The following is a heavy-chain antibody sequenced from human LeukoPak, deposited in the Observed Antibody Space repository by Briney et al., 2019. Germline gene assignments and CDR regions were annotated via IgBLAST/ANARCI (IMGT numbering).Heavy chain of an antibody. CDR3: ASINNRFDP. CDR2: VDHSGSA. V-gene: IGHV4-34*01. Sequence: SETLSLTCNVYGGSFTGYFWTWIRQPPGKGLEWIGEVDHSGSANNNPSLKSRVTISVDTSKRQFSLKLTSVTAADTAVYYCASINNRFDPWGQRTLVTVSS. D-gene: IGHD2/OR15-2a*01. CDR1: GGSFTGYF. J-gene: IGHJ5*02.